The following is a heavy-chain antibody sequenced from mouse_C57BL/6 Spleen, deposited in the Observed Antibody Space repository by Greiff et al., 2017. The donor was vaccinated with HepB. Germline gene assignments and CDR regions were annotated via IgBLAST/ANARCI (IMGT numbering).Heavy chain of an antibody. CDR1: GYTFTSYG. J-gene: IGHJ2*01. V-gene: IGHV1-81*01. CDR3: ARGGGSSYLDY. Sequence: SGAELARPGASVKLSCKASGYTFTSYGISWVKQRTGQGLEWIGEIYPRSGNTYYNEKFKGKATLTADKSSSTAYMELRSLTSEDSAVYFCARGGGSSYLDYWGQGTTLTVSS. D-gene: IGHD1-1*01. CDR2: IYPRSGNT.